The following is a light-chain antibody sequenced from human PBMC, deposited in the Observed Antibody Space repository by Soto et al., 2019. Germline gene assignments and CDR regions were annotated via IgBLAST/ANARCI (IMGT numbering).Light chain of an antibody. V-gene: IGKV1-5*03. CDR3: QQYHIYSWT. Sequence: DIQMTQSHSTLSASVGDRVTITCRASQSISSWLAWYQQKPGKAPKLLIYKASTLKSGVPSRFSASGSGTEFSLTINSLQADDFATYYCQQYHIYSWTFGQGTKVDI. CDR1: QSISSW. J-gene: IGKJ1*01. CDR2: KAS.